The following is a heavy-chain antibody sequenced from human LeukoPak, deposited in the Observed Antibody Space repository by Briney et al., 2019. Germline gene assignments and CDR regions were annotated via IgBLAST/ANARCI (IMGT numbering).Heavy chain of an antibody. CDR1: GGTFISYA. CDR3: ASPTTTVTTYDAFDI. V-gene: IGHV1-69*01. CDR2: IIPIFGTA. J-gene: IGHJ3*02. Sequence: GSSVKVSCKASGGTFISYAISWVRQAPGQGLEWMGGIIPIFGTANYAQKFQGRVTITADESPRTAYMELSSLRSEDTAVYYCASPTTTVTTYDAFDIWGQGTMVTVSS. D-gene: IGHD4-17*01.